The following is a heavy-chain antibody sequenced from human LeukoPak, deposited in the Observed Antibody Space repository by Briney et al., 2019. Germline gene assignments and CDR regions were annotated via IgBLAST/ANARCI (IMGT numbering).Heavy chain of an antibody. D-gene: IGHD6-13*01. CDR2: IYHSGST. CDR1: GYSISSGYY. CDR3: ARELGLAAAGTSFDY. V-gene: IGHV4-38-2*02. J-gene: IGHJ4*02. Sequence: SETLSLTCTVSGYSISSGYYWGWIRQPPGKGLEWIGSIYHSGSTYYNPSLKSRVTISVDTSKNQFSLKLSSVTAADTAVYYCARELGLAAAGTSFDYWGQGTLVTVSS.